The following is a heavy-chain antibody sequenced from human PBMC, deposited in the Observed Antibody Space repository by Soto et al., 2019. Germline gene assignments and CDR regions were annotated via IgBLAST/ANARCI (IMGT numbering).Heavy chain of an antibody. CDR2: IYYSGST. V-gene: IGHV4-39*01. J-gene: IGHJ4*02. CDR1: GGSISSSSYY. CDR3: ARHYYDSSGYEACFDY. Sequence: SETLSLTCTVSGGSISSSSYYWGWIRQPPGKGLEWIGSIYYSGSTYYNPSLKSRVTISVDTSKNQFSLKLSSVTAADTAVYYCARHYYDSSGYEACFDYWGQGTLVTVSS. D-gene: IGHD3-22*01.